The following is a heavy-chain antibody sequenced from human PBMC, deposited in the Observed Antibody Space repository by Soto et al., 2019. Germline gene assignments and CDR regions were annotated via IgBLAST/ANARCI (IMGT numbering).Heavy chain of an antibody. D-gene: IGHD3-10*01. Sequence: EVQLLESGGGLVQPGGSLRLSCAASGFTFSSYAMSWVRQAPGKGLEWVSAISGSGGSTYYADSVKGRFTISRDNSKNTLYLQRNSLRAEDTAVYYCANALPGGLYYGMDVWGQGTTVTVSS. J-gene: IGHJ6*02. V-gene: IGHV3-23*01. CDR2: ISGSGGST. CDR1: GFTFSSYA. CDR3: ANALPGGLYYGMDV.